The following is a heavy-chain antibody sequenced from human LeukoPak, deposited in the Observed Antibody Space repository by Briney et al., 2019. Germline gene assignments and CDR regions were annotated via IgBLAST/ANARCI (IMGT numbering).Heavy chain of an antibody. Sequence: GGSLRLSCATSGFTFSNYGMHWVRQAPGKGLEWVAVVSYEGKSQYYADSVRGRFTISRDSSKNTLYLQMNSLRGEDAAVYYCAKEGTAQISTWYDYWGQGTLVTVSS. J-gene: IGHJ4*02. CDR1: GFTFSNYG. D-gene: IGHD6-13*01. CDR3: AKEGTAQISTWYDY. V-gene: IGHV3-30*18. CDR2: VSYEGKSQ.